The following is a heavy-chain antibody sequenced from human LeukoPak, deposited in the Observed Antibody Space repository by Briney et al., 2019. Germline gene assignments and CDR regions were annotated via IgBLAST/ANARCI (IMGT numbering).Heavy chain of an antibody. J-gene: IGHJ4*02. Sequence: PGGSLRLSCAASGFTVSSNYMGWVRQAPGKGLEWVSVIYNTGSTYYADSVKGRFTISRDNSKNTLYLQMNSLRAEDTAVYYCAKAPGYSSGPIDYWGQGTLVTVSS. D-gene: IGHD6-19*01. CDR1: GFTVSSNY. V-gene: IGHV3-53*01. CDR2: IYNTGST. CDR3: AKAPGYSSGPIDY.